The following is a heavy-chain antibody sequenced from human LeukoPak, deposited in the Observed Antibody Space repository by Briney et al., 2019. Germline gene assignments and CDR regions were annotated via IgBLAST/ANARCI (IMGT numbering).Heavy chain of an antibody. CDR3: AKGTSSGRPYFFDY. CDR2: INPNSGGT. Sequence: ASVRVSCKASGYTFSDYYMHWVRQAPGQGLEWMGWINPNSGGTNYAQKFQGRVTMTRDTSISTAYMELSRLRSDDTAVYYCAKGTSSGRPYFFDYWGQGSLVAVSS. J-gene: IGHJ4*02. CDR1: GYTFSDYY. V-gene: IGHV1-2*02. D-gene: IGHD3-3*01.